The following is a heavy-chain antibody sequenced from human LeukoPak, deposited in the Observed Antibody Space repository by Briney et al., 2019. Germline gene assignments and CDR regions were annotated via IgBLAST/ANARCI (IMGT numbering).Heavy chain of an antibody. Sequence: PGGSLRLSCAVSGFTFSTYWMTWVRQAPGRGLEWVANIKQDGSHTYYVDSVRGRFTISRDNAKNSLYLQMNSLRAEDTAVYYCARRTARALFDYWGRGTLVTVSS. D-gene: IGHD5-18*01. J-gene: IGHJ4*02. V-gene: IGHV3-7*01. CDR3: ARRTARALFDY. CDR2: IKQDGSHT. CDR1: GFTFSTYW.